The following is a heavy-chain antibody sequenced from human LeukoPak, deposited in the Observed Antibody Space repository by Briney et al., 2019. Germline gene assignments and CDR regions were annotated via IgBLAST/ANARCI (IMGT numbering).Heavy chain of an antibody. CDR3: ARDGRSDYYYDSSGNFDY. CDR1: GGSISSGGYY. Sequence: SETLSLTCTVSGGSISSGGYYWSWIRQHPGKGLEWIGYIYHSGSTYYNPSLKSRVTISVDKSKNQFSLKLSSVTAADTAVYYCARDGRSDYYYDSSGNFDYWGQGTLVTVSS. J-gene: IGHJ4*02. CDR2: IYHSGST. V-gene: IGHV4-31*03. D-gene: IGHD3-22*01.